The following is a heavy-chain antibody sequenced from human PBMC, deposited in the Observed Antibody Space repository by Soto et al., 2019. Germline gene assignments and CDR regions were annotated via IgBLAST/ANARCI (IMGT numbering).Heavy chain of an antibody. CDR3: ARDLIGIPYTAMVSGWFDP. CDR2: INTSGGST. Sequence: QVQLVQSGAEVKKPGASVKVSCKASGYTFTSYYMHWVRQAPGQGLEWMGIINTSGGSTSYAQKFQGRVTMTRDTSTSTVYMELSSLGSEDTAVYYCARDLIGIPYTAMVSGWFDPWGQGTLVTVSS. CDR1: GYTFTSYY. J-gene: IGHJ5*02. V-gene: IGHV1-46*01. D-gene: IGHD5-18*01.